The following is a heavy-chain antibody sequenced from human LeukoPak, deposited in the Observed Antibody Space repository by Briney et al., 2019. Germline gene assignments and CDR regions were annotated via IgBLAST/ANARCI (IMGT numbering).Heavy chain of an antibody. D-gene: IGHD3-10*01. J-gene: IGHJ1*01. CDR2: INHSGST. V-gene: IGHV4-34*01. CDR1: GGSFSGYY. Sequence: SETLSLTCAVYGGSFSGYYWGWIRQPPGKGLEWIGEINHSGSTNYNPSLKSRVTISVDTSKNQFSLKLSSVTAADTAVYYCARSPYYYGSGSYFQHWGQGTLVTVSS. CDR3: ARSPYYYGSGSYFQH.